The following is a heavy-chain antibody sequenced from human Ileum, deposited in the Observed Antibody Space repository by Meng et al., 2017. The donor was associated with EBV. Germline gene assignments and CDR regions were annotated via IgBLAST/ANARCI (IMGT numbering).Heavy chain of an antibody. D-gene: IGHD2-15*01. Sequence: APIQVAVPRLGHPSDPLSLTCAVSGDSISRADHSWGWIRLPPGKGLEWIGYMLYGENTFYNPSLETRAAISADASMNLFSLKLNSVTAADTAVYYCARGRDILVTGSERFDYWGQGTLVTVSS. J-gene: IGHJ4*02. CDR2: MLYGENT. V-gene: IGHV4-30-4*02. CDR3: ARGRDILVTGSERFDY. CDR1: GDSISRADHS.